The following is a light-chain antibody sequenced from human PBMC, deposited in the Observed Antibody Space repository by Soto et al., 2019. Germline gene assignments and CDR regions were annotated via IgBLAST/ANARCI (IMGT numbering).Light chain of an antibody. CDR1: QSVLYSSNNNHY. Sequence: DIVMTQSPDSLAVSLGERATINCKSRQSVLYSSNNNHYLAWYQQKPGQPPKLPIYWASTRESGAPDRFSGSGSGTDFSLTISRLQSEDVSVYYCQQYCNTPMYTCDQGPKVDIK. V-gene: IGKV4-1*01. CDR3: QQYCNTPMYT. CDR2: WAS. J-gene: IGKJ2*01.